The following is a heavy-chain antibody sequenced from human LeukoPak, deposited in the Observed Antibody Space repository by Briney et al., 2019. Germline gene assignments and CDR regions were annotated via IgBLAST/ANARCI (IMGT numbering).Heavy chain of an antibody. CDR2: MYGSGST. J-gene: IGHJ4*02. V-gene: IGHV4-4*07. CDR1: GASVNDYY. CDR3: ARGMRLFDY. Sequence: PSETLSLTCTVSGASVNDYYWNWIRQPARGGLEWIGRMYGSGSTNYNPSLTSRVTMSVDTAKSQFSLELNSVTAADTAVYYCARGMRLFDYWGQGTLVTVSS.